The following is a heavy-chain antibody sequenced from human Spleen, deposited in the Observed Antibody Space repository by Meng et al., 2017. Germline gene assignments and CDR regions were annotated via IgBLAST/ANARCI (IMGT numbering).Heavy chain of an antibody. CDR3: AKVSDGYKNFDS. J-gene: IGHJ4*02. CDR2: IKTDGTVT. CDR1: GFTFSNSW. D-gene: IGHD5-24*01. V-gene: IGHV3-74*02. Sequence: EVQLLESGGGLVQPGGSLTLSCTASGFTFSNSWMHWVRQAPGKGLVWVAEIKTDGTVTNYADSVRGRLTISRDNAQNTVYLQMNSLRAEDTAVYYCAKVSDGYKNFDSWGQGTLVTVSS.